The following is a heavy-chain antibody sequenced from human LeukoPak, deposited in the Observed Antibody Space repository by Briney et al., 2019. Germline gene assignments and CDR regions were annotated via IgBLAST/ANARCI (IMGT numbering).Heavy chain of an antibody. J-gene: IGHJ4*02. Sequence: SVKVSCKASGGTFSSYAISWVRQAPGQGLEWMGGIIPIFGTANYAQKFQGRVTITADESTSTAYMELSSLRSEDTAVYYCAREQPGHLLPGIAAAGRTPFDYWGQRTLVTVSS. CDR2: IIPIFGTA. CDR1: GGTFSSYA. CDR3: AREQPGHLLPGIAAAGRTPFDY. V-gene: IGHV1-69*13. D-gene: IGHD6-13*01.